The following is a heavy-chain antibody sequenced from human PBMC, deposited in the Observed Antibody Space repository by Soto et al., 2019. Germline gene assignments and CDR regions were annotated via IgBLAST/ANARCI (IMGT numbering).Heavy chain of an antibody. V-gene: IGHV4-39*01. J-gene: IGHJ4*02. Sequence: SETLSLTCTVSGGSISSSSYYWGWIRQPPGKGLEWIGSIYYSGSTYCNTSLKSRVTISVDTSKNQFSLKLSSVTAADTAVYYCATLWFGEGNYWGQGTLVTVS. CDR1: GGSISSSSYY. CDR2: IYYSGST. CDR3: ATLWFGEGNY. D-gene: IGHD3-10*01.